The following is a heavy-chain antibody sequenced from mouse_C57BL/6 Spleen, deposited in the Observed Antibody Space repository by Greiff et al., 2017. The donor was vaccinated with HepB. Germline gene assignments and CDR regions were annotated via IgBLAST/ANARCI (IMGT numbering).Heavy chain of an antibody. CDR3: AGSSGYDFDY. CDR2: IYPGSGNT. V-gene: IGHV1-66*01. J-gene: IGHJ2*01. CDR1: GYGFTSYY. Sequence: VQLVESGPELVKPGASVKISCKASGYGFTSYYIHWVKQRPGQGLEWIGWIYPGSGNTKYNEKFKGKATLTADTSSSTAYMQLSSLTSEDSAVYYCAGSSGYDFDYWGQGTTLTVSS. D-gene: IGHD3-2*02.